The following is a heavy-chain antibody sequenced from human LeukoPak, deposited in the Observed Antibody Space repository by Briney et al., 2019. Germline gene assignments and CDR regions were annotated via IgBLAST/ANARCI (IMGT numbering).Heavy chain of an antibody. Sequence: GRSLRLSCAASGFTFSSYGMHWVRQAPGKGLEWVAVIWYDGSNKYYADSVKGRFTISRDNSKNTLYLQMNSLRAEDTAVYYCARDGHYYDSSGYHYWGQGTLVTVSS. V-gene: IGHV3-33*01. CDR3: ARDGHYYDSSGYHY. D-gene: IGHD3-22*01. J-gene: IGHJ4*02. CDR1: GFTFSSYG. CDR2: IWYDGSNK.